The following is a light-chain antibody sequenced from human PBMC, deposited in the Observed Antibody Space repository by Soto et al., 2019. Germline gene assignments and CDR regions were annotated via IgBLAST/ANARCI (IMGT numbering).Light chain of an antibody. CDR2: RIS. J-gene: IGKJ2*01. Sequence: DVVMTQTPLSSPVTLGQPASISCRSSQNLVYSDGDTHLHWFQQRPGQPPRLLIYRISNRFSGVPDRFSGSGAGTDFTLRISRVEAEDVAIYFCMQATHLPHTFGQGTRLEIK. CDR1: QNLVYSDGDTH. V-gene: IGKV2-24*01. CDR3: MQATHLPHT.